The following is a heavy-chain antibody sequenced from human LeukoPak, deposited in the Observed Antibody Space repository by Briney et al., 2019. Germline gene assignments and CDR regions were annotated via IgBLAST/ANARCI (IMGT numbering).Heavy chain of an antibody. CDR1: GFTSSSYG. CDR2: IWYDGSNK. CDR3: ARGGIQLWYADY. J-gene: IGHJ4*02. V-gene: IGHV3-33*01. D-gene: IGHD5-18*01. Sequence: PGRSLRLSCAASGFTSSSYGMHWVRQAPGKGLEWVAVIWYDGSNKYYADSVKGRFTISRDNSKTTLYLQMNSLRGEDTAVYFCARGGIQLWYADYWGQGTLVTVSS.